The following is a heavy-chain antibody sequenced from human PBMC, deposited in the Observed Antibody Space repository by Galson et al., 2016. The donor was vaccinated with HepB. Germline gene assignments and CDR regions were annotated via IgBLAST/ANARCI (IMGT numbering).Heavy chain of an antibody. CDR2: ISTYSGDT. CDR1: GYTFNNYG. V-gene: IGHV1-18*01. CDR3: AREQGVGYAMDV. J-gene: IGHJ6*02. Sequence: SVKVSCKASGYTFNNYGVNWVRQAPGQGLEWMGWISTYSGDTYYAQNLQGRVTMTTDTSTSTAYMERRSLRSDDTAIYDCAREQGVGYAMDVWGQGTTLTVSS. D-gene: IGHD1-26*01.